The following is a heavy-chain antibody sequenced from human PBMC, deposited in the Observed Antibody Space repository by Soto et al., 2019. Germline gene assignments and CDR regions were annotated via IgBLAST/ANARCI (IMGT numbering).Heavy chain of an antibody. Sequence: QVQLQESGPGLVKPSQTLSLTCTVSGGSISSGGYYWSWIRQHPGKGLEWIGYIYYSGSTYYNPSRKSRVTISVDTSKNQFSLKLSSVTAADTAVYYCARGQIHYYDSSGYYYPFDYWGQGTLVTVSS. J-gene: IGHJ4*02. D-gene: IGHD3-22*01. CDR3: ARGQIHYYDSSGYYYPFDY. CDR1: GGSISSGGYY. V-gene: IGHV4-31*03. CDR2: IYYSGST.